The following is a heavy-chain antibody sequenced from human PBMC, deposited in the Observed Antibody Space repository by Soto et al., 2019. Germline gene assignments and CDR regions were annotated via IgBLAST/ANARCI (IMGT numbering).Heavy chain of an antibody. CDR3: ARDRSGYDYDYYGMDV. CDR1: GYTFTGYY. J-gene: IGHJ6*02. CDR2: INPNSGGT. V-gene: IGHV1-2*02. Sequence: ASVKVSCKASGYTFTGYYMHWVRQAPGQGLEWMGWINPNSGGTNYAQKFRGRVTMTRDTSISTAYMELSRLRSDDTAVYYCARDRSGYDYDYYGMDVWGQGTTVTVSS. D-gene: IGHD5-12*01.